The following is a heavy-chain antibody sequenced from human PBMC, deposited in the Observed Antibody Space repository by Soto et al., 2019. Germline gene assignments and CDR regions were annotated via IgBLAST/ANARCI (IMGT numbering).Heavy chain of an antibody. Sequence: GGSLRLSCAASGFTFSSYSMNWVRQAPGKGLEWVSSISSSSSYIYYADSVKGRFTISRDNAKNSLYLQMNSLRAEDTAVYYCARDHADIVVVVAATRYGMDVWGQGT. CDR2: ISSSSSYI. CDR3: ARDHADIVVVVAATRYGMDV. J-gene: IGHJ6*02. CDR1: GFTFSSYS. D-gene: IGHD2-15*01. V-gene: IGHV3-21*01.